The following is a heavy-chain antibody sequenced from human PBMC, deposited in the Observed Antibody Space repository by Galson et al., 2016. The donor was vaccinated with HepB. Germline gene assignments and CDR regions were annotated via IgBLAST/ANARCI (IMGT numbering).Heavy chain of an antibody. CDR3: TTRGGSTWPGF. V-gene: IGHV3-15*05. D-gene: IGHD6-13*01. CDR2: VKANTDGGAI. J-gene: IGHJ4*02. Sequence: SLRLSCAASGLPFTKAWMNWVRQAPGKGLEWIGHVKANTDGGAIEYAAVVKGRFTIPRDDSKNTAYLQMNSLETEDTGVYYCTTRGGSTWPGFWGQGTLVTVSS. CDR1: GLPFTKAW.